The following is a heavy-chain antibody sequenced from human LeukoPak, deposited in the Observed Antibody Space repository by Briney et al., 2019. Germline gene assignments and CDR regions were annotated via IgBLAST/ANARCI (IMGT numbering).Heavy chain of an antibody. CDR1: GGTFSSYA. CDR2: IIPICGTA. CDR3: ARSSYDSSGYSAQGGYYYYMDV. V-gene: IGHV1-69*05. D-gene: IGHD3-22*01. Sequence: SVKVSCKASGGTFSSYAISWVRQAPGQGLEWMGRIIPICGTANYAQKFQGRVTITTDESTSTAYMELSSLRSEDTAVYYCARSSYDSSGYSAQGGYYYYMDVWGKGTTVTVSS. J-gene: IGHJ6*03.